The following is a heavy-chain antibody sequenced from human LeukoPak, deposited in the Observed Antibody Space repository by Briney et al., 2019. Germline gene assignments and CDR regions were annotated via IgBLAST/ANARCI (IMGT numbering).Heavy chain of an antibody. J-gene: IGHJ4*02. CDR2: ISGSGGST. CDR1: GFTFSSYA. CDR3: ARLVGSTYYFDY. D-gene: IGHD2-15*01. Sequence: GGSLRLSRAASGFTFSSYAMSWVRQAPGKGLEWVSAISGSGGSTYHADSVKGRFTISRDNSKNTLYLQMNSLRAEDTAVYYCARLVGSTYYFDYWGQGTLVTVSS. V-gene: IGHV3-23*01.